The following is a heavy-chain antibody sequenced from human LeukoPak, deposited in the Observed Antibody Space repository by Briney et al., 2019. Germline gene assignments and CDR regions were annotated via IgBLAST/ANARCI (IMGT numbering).Heavy chain of an antibody. CDR3: AREKTDGGYVSPYFDY. CDR1: GYTFTSYG. CDR2: IIPIFGTA. J-gene: IGHJ4*02. Sequence: SVKVSCKASGYTFTSYGISWVRQAPGQGLEWMGGIIPIFGTANYAQKFQGRVTITADESTSIAYMELSSLRSEDTAVYYCAREKTDGGYVSPYFDYWGQGTLVTVSS. D-gene: IGHD5-12*01. V-gene: IGHV1-69*13.